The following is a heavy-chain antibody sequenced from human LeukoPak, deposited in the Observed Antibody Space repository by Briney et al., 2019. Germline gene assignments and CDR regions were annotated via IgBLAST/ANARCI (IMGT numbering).Heavy chain of an antibody. J-gene: IGHJ4*02. CDR3: ARHLDSSSWYPPVGY. Sequence: GESLKSSCKGSGYIFTSYWIGWVRQMPGKGLEWMGIIYPGDSDTRYSPSFQGQVTISADKSISTAYLQWSSLKASDTAMYYCARHLDSSSWYPPVGYWGQGTLVTVSS. CDR1: GYIFTSYW. D-gene: IGHD6-13*01. V-gene: IGHV5-51*01. CDR2: IYPGDSDT.